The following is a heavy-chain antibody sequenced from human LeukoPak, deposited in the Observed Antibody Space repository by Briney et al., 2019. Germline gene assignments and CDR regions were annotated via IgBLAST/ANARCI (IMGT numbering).Heavy chain of an antibody. V-gene: IGHV3-74*01. J-gene: IGHJ1*01. CDR1: GFTFSSYW. Sequence: PGGSLRLPCAASGFTFSSYWMHWVRQAPGKGLVWVSRINSDGSSTTYADSVKGRFTISRDNAKNSLYLQMNSLRDEDTAVYYCVEFFHHWGQGTLVTVSS. CDR2: INSDGSST. CDR3: VEFFHH.